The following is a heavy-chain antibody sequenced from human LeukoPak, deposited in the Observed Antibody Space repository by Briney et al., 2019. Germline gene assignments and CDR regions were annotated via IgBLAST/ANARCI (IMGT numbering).Heavy chain of an antibody. D-gene: IGHD1-26*01. CDR3: ARAHIVGATVDY. CDR1: GGSISSSSYY. V-gene: IGHV4-30-4*08. CDR2: IYFSGST. J-gene: IGHJ4*02. Sequence: PSETLSLTCTVSGGSISSSSYYWGWIRQPPGTGLEWIGYIYFSGSTYYNPSLKSRLTMSIDTSKNQFSLRLNSVAAADTAVYFCARAHIVGATVDYWGQGTLVTVSS.